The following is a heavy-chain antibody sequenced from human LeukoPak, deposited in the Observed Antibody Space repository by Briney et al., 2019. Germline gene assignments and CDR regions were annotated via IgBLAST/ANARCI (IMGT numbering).Heavy chain of an antibody. CDR3: AKDLMRDRWFGES. V-gene: IGHV3-30*04. Sequence: GGSLRLSCAASGFTFSTYAMHWVRQAPGRGLEWVAVVSYDATNKYYADSVKGRFTISRDTSRNTLYLQMNSLRAEDTAVYYCAKDLMRDRWFGESWGQGALVTVAS. J-gene: IGHJ5*02. CDR2: VSYDATNK. D-gene: IGHD3-10*01. CDR1: GFTFSTYA.